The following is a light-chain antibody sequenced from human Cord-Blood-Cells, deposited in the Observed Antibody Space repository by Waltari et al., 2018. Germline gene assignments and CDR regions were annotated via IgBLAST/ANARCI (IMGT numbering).Light chain of an antibody. J-gene: IGKJ2*03. CDR3: QQYGSSPQDS. CDR2: GAS. CDR1: QSVSSSY. V-gene: IGKV3-20*01. Sequence: DIVLTQSPGTLSLSQGESATLSCRASQSVSSSYLAWYQQKPGQAPRLLIYGASSRATGIPDRFSGSGSGTDFTLTISRLEPEDFAVYYCQQYGSSPQDSFGQGTKLEIK.